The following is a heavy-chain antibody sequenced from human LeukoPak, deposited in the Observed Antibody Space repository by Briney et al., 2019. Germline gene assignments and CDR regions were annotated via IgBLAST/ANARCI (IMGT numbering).Heavy chain of an antibody. D-gene: IGHD3-16*02. CDR1: GFTFSSYG. J-gene: IGHJ4*02. Sequence: GGTLRLSCAASGFTFSSYGMSWVRQAPGKGLEWVSAISGSGGSTYYADSVKGRFTISRDNSKNTLYLQMNSLRAEDTAVYYCAKDWIENMITFGGVIVLNYFDYWGQGTLVTVSS. V-gene: IGHV3-23*01. CDR2: ISGSGGST. CDR3: AKDWIENMITFGGVIVLNYFDY.